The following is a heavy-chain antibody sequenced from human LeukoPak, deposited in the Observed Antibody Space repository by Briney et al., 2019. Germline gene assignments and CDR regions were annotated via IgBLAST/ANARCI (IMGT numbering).Heavy chain of an antibody. CDR1: GFTFSSYA. CDR2: IRGTGSST. V-gene: IGHV3-23*01. CDR3: ARDGYCSSTSCYGYYGMDV. Sequence: GGSLRLSCGASGFTFSSYAMAWVRQAPGKGLEWVSAIRGTGSSTYYADSVKGRFTISRDNSKSTLYLQMNSLGAEDTAVYYCARDGYCSSTSCYGYYGMDVWGQGTTVTVSS. D-gene: IGHD2-2*03. J-gene: IGHJ6*02.